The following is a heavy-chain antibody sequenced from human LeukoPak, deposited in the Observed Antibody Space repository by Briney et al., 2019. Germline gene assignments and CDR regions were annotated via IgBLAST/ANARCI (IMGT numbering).Heavy chain of an antibody. CDR2: ISGSGGST. V-gene: IGHV3-23*01. Sequence: GGSLRLSCAASGFSFSSYAMTWVRQAPGKGLEWVSSISGSGGSTAYADSVKGRFTISRDNSKNTLYLQMNSLRAEDTAVYYCAKDREKWGNYYYYGMDVWGQGTTVTVSS. D-gene: IGHD1-26*01. CDR1: GFSFSSYA. CDR3: AKDREKWGNYYYYGMDV. J-gene: IGHJ6*02.